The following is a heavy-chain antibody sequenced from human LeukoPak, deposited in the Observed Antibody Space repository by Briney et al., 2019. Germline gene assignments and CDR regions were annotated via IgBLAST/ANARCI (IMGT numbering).Heavy chain of an antibody. J-gene: IGHJ5*02. CDR2: MNPNSGNT. D-gene: IGHD2-8*01. CDR3: ARDPSAAYEISRNWFVP. CDR1: GYTFTSYA. Sequence: ASVKVSCKASGYTFTSYAMNWVRQAPGQGLEWMGWMNPNSGNTGYAQKFQGRVTMTRNTSISTAYMELSSLRSEDTAVYYCARDPSAAYEISRNWFVPWGQGTLVTVSS. V-gene: IGHV1-8*02.